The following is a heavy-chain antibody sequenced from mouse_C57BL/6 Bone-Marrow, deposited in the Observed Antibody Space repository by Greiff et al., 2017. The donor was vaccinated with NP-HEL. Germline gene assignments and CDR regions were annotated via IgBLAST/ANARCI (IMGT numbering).Heavy chain of an antibody. CDR2: IYPGDGDT. V-gene: IGHV1-82*01. D-gene: IGHD3-2*02. CDR3: ARQLRLRGFAY. J-gene: IGHJ3*01. CDR1: GYAFSSSW. Sequence: VQGVESGPELVKPGASVKISCKASGYAFSSSWMNWVKQRPGKGLEWIGRIYPGDGDTNYNGKFKGKATLTADKSSSTAYMQLRSLTSEDSAVYFCARQLRLRGFAYWGRGTLVTVSA.